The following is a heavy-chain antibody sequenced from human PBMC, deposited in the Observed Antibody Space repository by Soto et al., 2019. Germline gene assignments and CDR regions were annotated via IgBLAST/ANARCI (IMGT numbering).Heavy chain of an antibody. CDR2: INAGTGNT. CDR1: GYTFTSYS. CDR3: ARDSYDSSGYSWATPTYYYYTMDV. Sequence: ASVKVSCKASGYTFTSYSMHWVRQAPGQRLEWMGWINAGTGNTKYSQKFQGRVTITRDTSASTAYMELSSLRSEDTAVYYCARDSYDSSGYSWATPTYYYYTMDVWGQGTTVTVSS. D-gene: IGHD3-22*01. V-gene: IGHV1-3*01. J-gene: IGHJ6*02.